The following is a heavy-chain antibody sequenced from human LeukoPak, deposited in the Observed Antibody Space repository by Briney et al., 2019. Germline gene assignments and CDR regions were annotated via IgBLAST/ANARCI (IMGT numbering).Heavy chain of an antibody. Sequence: GGSLRLSCAASGFTFSSYAMSWVRQAPGKGLEWVSAISGSGGSTYYADSVKGRFTISRDNAKNSLYLQMNSLRAEDTALYYCAKDSRYYYDSSGYSWFDPWGQGTLVTVSS. CDR1: GFTFSSYA. CDR3: AKDSRYYYDSSGYSWFDP. CDR2: ISGSGGST. D-gene: IGHD3-22*01. V-gene: IGHV3-23*01. J-gene: IGHJ5*02.